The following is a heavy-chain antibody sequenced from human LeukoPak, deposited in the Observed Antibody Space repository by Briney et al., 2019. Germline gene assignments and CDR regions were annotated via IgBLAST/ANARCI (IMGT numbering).Heavy chain of an antibody. Sequence: PGGSLRLYCAASGFTFSSYSMNWVRQAPGKGLEWVSSISSSSSYIYYADSVKGRFTISRDNAMNSLYLQMNSLRAEDTAVYYCARIWFGESLGAFDIWGQGTMVTVSS. D-gene: IGHD3-10*01. V-gene: IGHV3-21*01. CDR3: ARIWFGESLGAFDI. CDR1: GFTFSSYS. CDR2: ISSSSSYI. J-gene: IGHJ3*02.